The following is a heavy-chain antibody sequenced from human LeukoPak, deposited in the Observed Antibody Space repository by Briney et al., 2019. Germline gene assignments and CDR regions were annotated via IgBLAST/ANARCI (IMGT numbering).Heavy chain of an antibody. Sequence: GGSLRLSCAASGFTFSTYNMHWVRQAPGKGLEWVALIWSDGSYKYYADSVMGRFTISRDNSKNTLYLQMNSLRAEDTAVYYCARDPATVTGTTEGPDYWGQGTQVTVSS. J-gene: IGHJ4*02. CDR1: GFTFSTYN. CDR2: IWSDGSYK. CDR3: ARDPATVTGTTEGPDY. D-gene: IGHD1-20*01. V-gene: IGHV3-33*01.